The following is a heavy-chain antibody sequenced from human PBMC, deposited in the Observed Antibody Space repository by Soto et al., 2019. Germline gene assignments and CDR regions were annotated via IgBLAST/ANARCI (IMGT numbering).Heavy chain of an antibody. J-gene: IGHJ3*02. CDR2: INPNSGGT. CDR1: GYTFTGYY. V-gene: IGHV1-2*04. CDR3: ARGGEYSSSSGTYDAFDI. D-gene: IGHD6-6*01. Sequence: ASVKVSCKASGYTFTGYYMHWVRQAPGQGLEWMGWINPNSGGTNYAQKFQGWVTMTRDTSISTAYMELSRLRSDDTAVYYCARGGEYSSSSGTYDAFDIWGQGTMVTVSS.